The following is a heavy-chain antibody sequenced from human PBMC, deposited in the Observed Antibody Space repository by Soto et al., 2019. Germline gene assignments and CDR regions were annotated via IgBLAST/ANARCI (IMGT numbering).Heavy chain of an antibody. CDR1: GFTFDDYA. Sequence: GGSLRLSCAASGFTFDDYAMHWVRQAPGKGLEWVSGISWNSGSIGYADSVKGRFTISRDNAKNSLYLQMNSLRAEDTALYYCAKDLYGGNSEGFDYWGQRTLVTVSS. J-gene: IGHJ4*02. D-gene: IGHD2-21*02. CDR2: ISWNSGSI. V-gene: IGHV3-9*01. CDR3: AKDLYGGNSEGFDY.